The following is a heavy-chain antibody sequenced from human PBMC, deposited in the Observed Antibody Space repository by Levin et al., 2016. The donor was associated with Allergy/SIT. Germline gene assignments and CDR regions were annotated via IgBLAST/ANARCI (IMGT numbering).Heavy chain of an antibody. V-gene: IGHV3-11*06. CDR2: ISSSGTFT. Sequence: WIRQPPGKGLEWVSCISSSGTFTNYADSVKGRFTISRDNARNSLYLHMNSLRAEDTAVYYCAREDRAATLAYYYGLDVWGPGTTVTVSS. D-gene: IGHD2-15*01. J-gene: IGHJ6*02. CDR3: AREDRAATLAYYYGLDV.